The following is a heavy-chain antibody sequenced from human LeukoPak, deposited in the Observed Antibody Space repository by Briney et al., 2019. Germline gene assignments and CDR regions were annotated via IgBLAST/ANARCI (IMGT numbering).Heavy chain of an antibody. CDR3: ARGGHSYDFWSGYYISYFDY. J-gene: IGHJ4*02. D-gene: IGHD3-3*01. CDR1: GGSFSGYY. V-gene: IGHV4-34*01. Sequence: SETLSLTCAVYGGSFSGYYWSWIRQPPGKGLEWIGEINHSGSTNYNPSLKSRVTISVDTSENQFSLKLSSVTAADTAVYYCARGGHSYDFWSGYYISYFDYWGQGTLVTVSS. CDR2: INHSGST.